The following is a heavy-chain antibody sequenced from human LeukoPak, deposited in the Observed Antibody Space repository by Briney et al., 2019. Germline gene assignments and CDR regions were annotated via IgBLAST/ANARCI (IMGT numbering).Heavy chain of an antibody. CDR2: ISGGGENT. V-gene: IGHV3-23*01. D-gene: IGHD1-26*01. CDR1: GFTFSCYG. J-gene: IGHJ4*02. CDR3: AKGGRQGDSSSYYLFFDS. Sequence: GGSLRLSCAASGFTFSCYGMSWVRQAPGKGLEWVSAISGGGENTFYADSVKGRFTISRDNSRDTLYLQMNSLRAEDTAVYYCAKGGRQGDSSSYYLFFDSWGQGTLVTVSS.